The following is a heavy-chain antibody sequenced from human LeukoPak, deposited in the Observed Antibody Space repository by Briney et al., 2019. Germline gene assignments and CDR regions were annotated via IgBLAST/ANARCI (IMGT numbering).Heavy chain of an antibody. Sequence: SETLSLTCTVSGYSISSGYYWGWIRQPPGKGLEWIGSIYHSGSTYYNPSLKSRVTISVDTSKNQFSLKLSSVTAVDTAVYYCARVHCSSTSCYTFDPWGQGTLVTVSS. CDR2: IYHSGST. D-gene: IGHD2-2*02. V-gene: IGHV4-38-2*02. CDR3: ARVHCSSTSCYTFDP. J-gene: IGHJ5*02. CDR1: GYSISSGYY.